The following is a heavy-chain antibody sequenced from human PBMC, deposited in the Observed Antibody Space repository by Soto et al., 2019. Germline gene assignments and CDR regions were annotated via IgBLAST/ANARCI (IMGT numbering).Heavy chain of an antibody. D-gene: IGHD3-10*01. CDR1: GDSISSDDYY. CDR3: ARDNYASGSYYTS. Sequence: SETLSLTCTVSGDSISSDDYYWSRIRQPPGKGLEWIGYIYYSGSTYYNPSLKSRVTISVDTSKNQFSLRLSSVTAADTAVYYCARDNYASGSYYTSWGQGTLVTVSS. V-gene: IGHV4-30-4*01. J-gene: IGHJ5*02. CDR2: IYYSGST.